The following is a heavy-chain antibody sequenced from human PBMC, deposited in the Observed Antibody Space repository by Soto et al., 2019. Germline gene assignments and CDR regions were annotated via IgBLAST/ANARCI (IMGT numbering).Heavy chain of an antibody. Sequence: SETLSLTCTVSGGSVGSGSYYWSWIRQPLGKGLEWIGYIYYSGNTDYNPSLRGRATISVDKAKNHFSMQLTSVTAADTAIYYCARDSVLAYY. CDR1: GGSVGSGSYY. CDR3: ARDSVLAYY. CDR2: IYYSGNT. V-gene: IGHV4-61*03. J-gene: IGHJ6*03. D-gene: IGHD3-3*02.